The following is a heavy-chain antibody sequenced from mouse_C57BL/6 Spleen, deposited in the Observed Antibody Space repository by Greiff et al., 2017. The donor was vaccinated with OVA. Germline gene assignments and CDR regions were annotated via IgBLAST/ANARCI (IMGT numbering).Heavy chain of an antibody. CDR3: AGLRRFYFDY. CDR1: GYTFTSYW. Sequence: VQLQQPGAELVKPGASVKMSCKASGYTFTSYWITWVKQRPGQGLEWIGDIYPGSGSTNYNEKFKSKATLTVDKSSSTAYMQLSSLTSEDSAVYYCAGLRRFYFDYWGQGTTLTVSS. D-gene: IGHD1-1*01. J-gene: IGHJ2*01. CDR2: IYPGSGST. V-gene: IGHV1-55*01.